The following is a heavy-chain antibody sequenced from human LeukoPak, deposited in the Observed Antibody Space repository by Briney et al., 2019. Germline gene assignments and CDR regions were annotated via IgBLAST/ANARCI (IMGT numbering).Heavy chain of an antibody. D-gene: IGHD3-22*01. J-gene: IGHJ4*02. V-gene: IGHV3-13*01. CDR2: IGTAGDT. CDR1: GFTFSSYD. Sequence: TGGSLRLSCAASGFTFSSYDMRWVRQATGKGLEWVSAIGTAGDTYYPGSVKGRFTISRENAKNSLYLQMNSLRAGDTAVYYCARGLGNYYDSSGYYYGPFDYWGQGTLVTVSS. CDR3: ARGLGNYYDSSGYYYGPFDY.